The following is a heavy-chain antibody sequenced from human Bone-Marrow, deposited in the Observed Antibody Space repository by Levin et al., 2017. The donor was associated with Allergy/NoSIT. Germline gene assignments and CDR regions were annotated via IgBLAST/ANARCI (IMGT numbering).Heavy chain of an antibody. CDR3: AAHMTTINRKYYFDH. J-gene: IGHJ4*02. Sequence: AGGSLRLSCAASGLTVSSNFMSWVRQAPEKGLEWVSILYSDGETHYADFVKGRFTISRDNSKNTLYLQMNSLRAEDTAVYFCAAHMTTINRKYYFDHWGQGALVTVSS. CDR2: LYSDGET. CDR1: GLTVSSNF. V-gene: IGHV3-53*01. D-gene: IGHD4-17*01.